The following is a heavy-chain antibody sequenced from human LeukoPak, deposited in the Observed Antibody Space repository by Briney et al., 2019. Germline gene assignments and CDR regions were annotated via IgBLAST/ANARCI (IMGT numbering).Heavy chain of an antibody. J-gene: IGHJ4*02. D-gene: IGHD1-26*01. CDR2: ISGSGGST. V-gene: IGHV3-23*01. CDR3: AKDLAGSGSYSFDY. Sequence: PGGSLRLSCAASGFTFSNYAMNWVRQAPGRGLEWVSAISGSGGSTYYPDSVKGRFTISRDNSKNTLYLQMNSLRAEDTAVYYCAKDLAGSGSYSFDYWGQGTLVTVSS. CDR1: GFTFSNYA.